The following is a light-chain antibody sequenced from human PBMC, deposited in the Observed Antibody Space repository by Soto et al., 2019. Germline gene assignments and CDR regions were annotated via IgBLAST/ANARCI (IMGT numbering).Light chain of an antibody. CDR2: DAS. CDR1: QSVGSN. V-gene: IGKV3-20*01. CDR3: QQYDSSPLT. J-gene: IGKJ4*01. Sequence: EIVLLQSPATLSLYTGERATLSCRASQSVGSNLAWYQQNPGQAPRLLIFDASNRATGIPDRFSGSGSGTDFTLTISRLEPEDFAVYYCQQYDSSPLTFGGGSKVDIK.